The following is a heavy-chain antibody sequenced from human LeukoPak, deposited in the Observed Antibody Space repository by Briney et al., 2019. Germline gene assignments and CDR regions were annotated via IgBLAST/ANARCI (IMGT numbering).Heavy chain of an antibody. CDR2: INPNSGGT. V-gene: IGHV1-2*06. CDR3: ARDEGSSPGDY. Sequence: ASVKVSCKASGGTFSSYAISWVRQAPGQGLEWMGRINPNSGGTNYAQKFQGRVTMTRDTSISTAYMELSRLRSDDTAVYYCARDEGSSPGDYWGQGTLVTVSS. J-gene: IGHJ4*02. D-gene: IGHD6-13*01. CDR1: GGTFSSYA.